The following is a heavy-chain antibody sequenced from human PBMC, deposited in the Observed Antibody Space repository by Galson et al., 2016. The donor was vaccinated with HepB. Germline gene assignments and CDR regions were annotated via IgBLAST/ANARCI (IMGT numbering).Heavy chain of an antibody. J-gene: IGHJ5*02. CDR2: IYSGGIT. CDR3: ARVTPPCWFDP. CDR1: AFTVSGTY. V-gene: IGHV3-66*01. Sequence: LRLSCAASAFTVSGTYMTWVRQSPGKGLEWVSLIYSGGITYYADSVKGRFSISRDISKNLLYLQMNSLRAEDTAVYYCARVTPPCWFDPWGQGTLVTVSS.